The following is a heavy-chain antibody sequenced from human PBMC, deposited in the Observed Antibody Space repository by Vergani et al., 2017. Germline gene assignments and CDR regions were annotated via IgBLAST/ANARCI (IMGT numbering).Heavy chain of an antibody. CDR2: IYHSGST. Sequence: QVQLQESGPGLVKPSGTLSLTCAVSGGSISSSNWWSWVRQPPGKGLEWIGEIYHSGSTYYNPSLKSRVTISVDTSKNQFSLKLSSVTAADTAVYYCARLPYYYDSSGYYPFDYWGQGTLVTVSS. CDR3: ARLPYYYDSSGYYPFDY. J-gene: IGHJ4*02. D-gene: IGHD3-22*01. CDR1: GGSISSSNW. V-gene: IGHV4-4*02.